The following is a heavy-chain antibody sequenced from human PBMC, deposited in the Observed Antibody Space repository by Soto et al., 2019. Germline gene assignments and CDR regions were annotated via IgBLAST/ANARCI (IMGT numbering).Heavy chain of an antibody. CDR1: GFTFSSYE. J-gene: IGHJ4*02. D-gene: IGHD1-26*01. V-gene: IGHV3-48*03. Sequence: GGSLRLSCAASGFTFSSYEMNWVRQAPGKGLEWVSYISSSGSTIYYADSVKGRLTISRDNSKNTLYLQMNSLRAEDTAVYYCAVSGRHSFDYWGQGTLVTVSS. CDR2: ISSSGSTI. CDR3: AVSGRHSFDY.